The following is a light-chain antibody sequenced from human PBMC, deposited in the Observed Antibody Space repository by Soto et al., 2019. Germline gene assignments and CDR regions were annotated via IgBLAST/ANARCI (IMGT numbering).Light chain of an antibody. Sequence: QSALTQPASVSGSPGQSITISCTATSSDVGGYNYVSWYQQHPGKAPKLTIYDVSNRPSGVSNRFSGSKSGNTGSLTIAGLQAEYEAHYYCSSYTGSSTLVFGGGTKVTVL. CDR3: SSYTGSSTLV. CDR1: SSDVGGYNY. J-gene: IGLJ2*01. V-gene: IGLV2-14*03. CDR2: DVS.